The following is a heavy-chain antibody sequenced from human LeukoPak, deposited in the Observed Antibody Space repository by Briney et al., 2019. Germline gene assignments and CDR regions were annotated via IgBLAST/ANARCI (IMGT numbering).Heavy chain of an antibody. V-gene: IGHV1-18*01. CDR1: GYTFTSYG. CDR3: ARDLYANMIGAVFGAFDI. D-gene: IGHD3-22*01. CDR2: ISAYNGNT. Sequence: GASVKVSCKASGYTFTSYGISWVRQAPGQGLEWMGWISAYNGNTNYAQKLQGRVTMTTDTSRSTAYMELRSLRSDDTAVYYCARDLYANMIGAVFGAFDIWGQGTMFTVSS. J-gene: IGHJ3*02.